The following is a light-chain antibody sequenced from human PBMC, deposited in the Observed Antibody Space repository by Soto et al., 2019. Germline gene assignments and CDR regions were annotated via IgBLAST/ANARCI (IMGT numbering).Light chain of an antibody. J-gene: IGLJ1*01. CDR3: SSYAGSTTLHYV. Sequence: QSVLTQPASVSGSPGQSITISYTGTSSDVGGYNYVSWYQQHPGKAPKLLIYDVSNRPSGASNRFSGSKSGNTASLTISGLQAEDEADYYCSSYAGSTTLHYVFGTGTKVTVL. V-gene: IGLV2-14*01. CDR2: DVS. CDR1: SSDVGGYNY.